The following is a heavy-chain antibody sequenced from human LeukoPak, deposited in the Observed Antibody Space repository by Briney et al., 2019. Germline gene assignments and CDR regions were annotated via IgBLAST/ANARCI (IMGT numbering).Heavy chain of an antibody. V-gene: IGHV3-30*02. CDR3: AKDRVGATLVDAFDI. CDR2: IRYDGSNK. Sequence: PGGSLRLSCAASGFTFSSYEMNWVRQAPGKGLEWVAFIRYDGSNKYYADSVKGRFTISRDNSKNTLYLQMNSLRAEDTAVYYCAKDRVGATLVDAFDIWGQGTMVTVSS. CDR1: GFTFSSYE. D-gene: IGHD1-26*01. J-gene: IGHJ3*02.